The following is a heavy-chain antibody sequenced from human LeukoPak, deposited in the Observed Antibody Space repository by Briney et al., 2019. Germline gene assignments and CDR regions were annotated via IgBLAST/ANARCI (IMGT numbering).Heavy chain of an antibody. CDR1: GFTFSSYA. Sequence: GGSLRLSCAASGFTFSSYAMSWVRQAPGKGLEWVSAISGSGGSTYYADSVKGRFTISRDNSKDTLYLQMNSLRAEDTAVYYCAKGRYCSSTSCDYYYYYMDVWGKGTTVTVSS. CDR2: ISGSGGST. CDR3: AKGRYCSSTSCDYYYYYMDV. J-gene: IGHJ6*03. V-gene: IGHV3-23*01. D-gene: IGHD2-2*01.